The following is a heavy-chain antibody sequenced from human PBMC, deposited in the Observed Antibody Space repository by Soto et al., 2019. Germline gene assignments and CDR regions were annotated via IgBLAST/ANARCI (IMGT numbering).Heavy chain of an antibody. D-gene: IGHD5-18*01. CDR1: GGSISSGDYY. Sequence: SETLSLTCTVSGGSISSGDYYWSWIRQPPGKGLAWIGYIYYSGSTYYNPSLKSRVTISVDTSKNQFSLKLSSVTAADTAVYYCASQYVDTAMVFDYWGQGTLVTVS. CDR2: IYYSGST. J-gene: IGHJ4*02. CDR3: ASQYVDTAMVFDY. V-gene: IGHV4-30-4*01.